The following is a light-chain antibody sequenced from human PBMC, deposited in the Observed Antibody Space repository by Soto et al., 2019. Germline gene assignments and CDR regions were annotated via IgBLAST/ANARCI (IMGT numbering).Light chain of an antibody. Sequence: SYELTQPLSVSVALGQTARITCGGNNIGSKNVHWYQQKRGQAPVLVIYRDSNRPSRSPERFSGSNSGNTATLTISRAQAGDEADYYCQVWDSSTGGVFGGGTKVTVL. V-gene: IGLV3-9*01. CDR2: RDS. CDR1: NIGSKN. J-gene: IGLJ3*02. CDR3: QVWDSSTGGV.